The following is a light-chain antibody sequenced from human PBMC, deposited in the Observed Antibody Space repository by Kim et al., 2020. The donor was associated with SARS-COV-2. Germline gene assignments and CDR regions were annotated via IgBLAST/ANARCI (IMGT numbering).Light chain of an antibody. CDR1: KLGDKY. J-gene: IGLJ3*02. V-gene: IGLV3-1*01. CDR2: QDS. Sequence: SYELTQPPSVSVSPGQTASITCSGDKLGDKYACWYQQKPGQSPVLVIYQDSKRPAGIPERFSGSNSGNTATLTISGTQAMDEADYYCQAWDSSTWVFGGGTKLTFL. CDR3: QAWDSSTWV.